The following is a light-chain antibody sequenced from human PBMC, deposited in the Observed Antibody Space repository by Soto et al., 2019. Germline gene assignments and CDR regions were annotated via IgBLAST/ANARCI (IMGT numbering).Light chain of an antibody. Sequence: QSVLPQPPSASGTPGQRVTISCSGSSSNIGSNTVNWYQQLPGTAPKLPIYTNNQRPSGVPDRFSGSKSGTSASLAINGLQSEDEADYYCAAWDDSLNGLYVFGAGTKVTVL. CDR2: TNN. CDR3: AAWDDSLNGLYV. V-gene: IGLV1-44*01. J-gene: IGLJ1*01. CDR1: SSNIGSNT.